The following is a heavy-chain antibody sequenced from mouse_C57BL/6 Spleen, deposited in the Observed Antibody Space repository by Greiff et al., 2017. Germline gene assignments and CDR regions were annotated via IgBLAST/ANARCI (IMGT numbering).Heavy chain of an antibody. Sequence: EVKLVESGGGLVKPGGSLKLSCAASGFTFSDYGMHWVRQAPEQGLEWVAYISSGSSSIYYADTVKGRFTISRDNAKNTLFLQMTSLRSEDTAMYYCARAWDGGYFDVWGTGTTVTVSS. J-gene: IGHJ1*03. CDR2: ISSGSSSI. D-gene: IGHD4-1*01. CDR1: GFTFSDYG. CDR3: ARAWDGGYFDV. V-gene: IGHV5-17*01.